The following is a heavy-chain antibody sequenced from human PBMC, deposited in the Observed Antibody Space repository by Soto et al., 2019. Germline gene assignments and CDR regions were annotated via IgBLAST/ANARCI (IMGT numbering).Heavy chain of an antibody. D-gene: IGHD3-10*01. J-gene: IGHJ5*02. CDR1: GGSISTYY. V-gene: IGHV4-59*01. CDR2: TYYSGSA. CDR3: ARDDSYYAVRLLDP. Sequence: SETLSLTCTVSGGSISTYYWNWIRQPPGKGLESIGYTYYSGSANYSPSLKSRVTISVDTSKNEFSLKLSSVTAADTAIYYCARDDSYYAVRLLDPWGQGTLVTVSS.